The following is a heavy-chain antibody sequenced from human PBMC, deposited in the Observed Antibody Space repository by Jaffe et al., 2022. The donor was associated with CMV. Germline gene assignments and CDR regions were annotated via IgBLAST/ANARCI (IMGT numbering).Heavy chain of an antibody. Sequence: QVQLVQSGAEVKKPGASVKVSCKASGYTFTSYYMHWVRQAPGQGLEWMGIINPSGGSTSYAQKFQGRVTMTRDTSTSTVYMELSSLRSEDTAVYYCARDRRGDTYYDFWSGFSYYYYYGMDVWGQGTTVTVSS. CDR3: ARDRRGDTYYDFWSGFSYYYYYGMDV. CDR2: INPSGGST. J-gene: IGHJ6*02. D-gene: IGHD3-3*01. CDR1: GYTFTSYY. V-gene: IGHV1-46*01.